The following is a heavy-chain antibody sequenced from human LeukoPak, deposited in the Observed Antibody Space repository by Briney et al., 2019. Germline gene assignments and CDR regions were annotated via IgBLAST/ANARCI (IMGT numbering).Heavy chain of an antibody. CDR2: IRYDGSNK. V-gene: IGHV3-30*02. J-gene: IGHJ4*02. Sequence: GGSLRLSCAASGFTFSSYGMHWVRQAPGKGLEWVAFIRYDGSNKYYADSVKGRFTISRDNSKNTLYLQMNSLRAEDTAVYYCAKDSLIPRMNLMITFGGVITHWGQGTLVTVSS. CDR1: GFTFSSYG. CDR3: AKDSLIPRMNLMITFGGVITH. D-gene: IGHD3-16*01.